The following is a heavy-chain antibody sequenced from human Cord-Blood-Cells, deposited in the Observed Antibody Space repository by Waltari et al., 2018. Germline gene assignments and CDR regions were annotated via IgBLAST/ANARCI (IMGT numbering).Heavy chain of an antibody. J-gene: IGHJ4*02. D-gene: IGHD6-13*01. CDR1: GGTFSSYT. Sequence: QVQLVQSGAEVKKPGSSVKVSCKASGGTFSSYTISWVRQAPGQGLEWMGRIIPFLGIANYAKKFQGRVTITADKSTSTAYMELSSLRSEDTAVYYCAREDSSSWYYFDYWGQGTLVTVSS. V-gene: IGHV1-69*08. CDR2: IIPFLGIA. CDR3: AREDSSSWYYFDY.